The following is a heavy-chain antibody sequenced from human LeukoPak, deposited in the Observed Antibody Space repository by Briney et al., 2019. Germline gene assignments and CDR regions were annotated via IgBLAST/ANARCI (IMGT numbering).Heavy chain of an antibody. CDR2: INPSGGST. D-gene: IGHD3-22*01. Sequence: ASVKVSCKASGYTFTSYYMHWVRQAPGQGLEWMGIINPSGGSTSYAQKFQGRVTMTRDTSTSTVYMELSSLRSEDTAVYYCARAGSSSGYYPLGEYFQHWGQGTLVTVSS. CDR1: GYTFTSYY. V-gene: IGHV1-46*01. J-gene: IGHJ1*01. CDR3: ARAGSSSGYYPLGEYFQH.